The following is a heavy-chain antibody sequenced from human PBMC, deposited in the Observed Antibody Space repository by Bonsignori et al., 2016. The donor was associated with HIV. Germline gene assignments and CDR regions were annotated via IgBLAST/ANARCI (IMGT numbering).Heavy chain of an antibody. Sequence: GGSLRLSCAASGFTFSSYAMSWVRQAPGKGLEWVSAISGSGGSTYYADSVKGRFTISRDNSKNTLYLQMNSLRAEDTAVYYCAKGDSSGWYREYLCDYWGQGTLVTVSS. J-gene: IGHJ4*02. CDR3: AKGDSSGWYREYLCDY. CDR1: GFTFSSYA. D-gene: IGHD6-19*01. V-gene: IGHV3-23*01. CDR2: ISGSGGST.